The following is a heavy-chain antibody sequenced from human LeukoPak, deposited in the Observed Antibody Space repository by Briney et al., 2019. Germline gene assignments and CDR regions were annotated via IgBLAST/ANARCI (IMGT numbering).Heavy chain of an antibody. CDR1: GGSFSGYY. V-gene: IGHV4-34*01. CDR3: ASRRYHYGSSGYRY. CDR2: INHSGST. J-gene: IGHJ4*02. D-gene: IGHD3-22*01. Sequence: SETLSLTCAVYGGSFSGYYWSWIRQPPGKGLEWIGEINHSGSTNYNPSLKSRVTISVDTSKNQFSLKLSSVTAADTAVYYCASRRYHYGSSGYRYWGQGTLVTVSS.